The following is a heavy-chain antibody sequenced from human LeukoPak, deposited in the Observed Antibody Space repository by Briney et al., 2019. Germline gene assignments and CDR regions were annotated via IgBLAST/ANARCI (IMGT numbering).Heavy chain of an antibody. CDR1: GFTFSSYA. V-gene: IGHV3-23*01. CDR2: ISGSGGST. D-gene: IGHD3-3*01. J-gene: IGHJ6*03. CDR3: AKDLRIRFLVWLSDYYYMDV. Sequence: PGGSLRLSCAASGFTFSSYAMSWVRQAPGKGLEWVSAISGSGGSTYYADSVKGRLTISRDNSKNTLYLQMNSLRAEDTAVYYCAKDLRIRFLVWLSDYYYMDVWGKGTTVTVSS.